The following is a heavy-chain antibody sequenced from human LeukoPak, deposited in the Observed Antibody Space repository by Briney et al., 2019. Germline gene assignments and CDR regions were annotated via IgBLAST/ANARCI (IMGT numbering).Heavy chain of an antibody. D-gene: IGHD4-17*01. CDR3: ARDRLHYGEYEKTFDY. CDR1: GFTFSDYY. V-gene: IGHV3-11*04. J-gene: IGHJ4*02. CDR2: ISSSGSTI. Sequence: GGSLRLSSAASGFTFSDYYMSWIRRAPGKGLEWVSYISSSGSTIYYAGSVKGRFTISRDNAKNSLYLQMNSLRAEDTAVYYCARDRLHYGEYEKTFDYWGQGTLVSVSS.